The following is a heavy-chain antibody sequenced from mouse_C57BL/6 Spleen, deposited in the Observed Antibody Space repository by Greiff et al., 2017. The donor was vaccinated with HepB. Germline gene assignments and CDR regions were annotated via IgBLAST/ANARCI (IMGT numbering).Heavy chain of an antibody. Sequence: QVQLQQPGAELVKPGASVKMSCKASGYTFTGYCIPWVKQRPGQGLEWIGDINPGNGSTNYNEKFKSKATLTVDKSSSTAYMQLSSLTSEDSAVYYWARRRPVGDYWGQGTTLTV. V-gene: IGHV1-55*01. CDR1: GYTFTGYC. CDR3: ARRRPVGDY. D-gene: IGHD1-1*01. J-gene: IGHJ2*01. CDR2: INPGNGST.